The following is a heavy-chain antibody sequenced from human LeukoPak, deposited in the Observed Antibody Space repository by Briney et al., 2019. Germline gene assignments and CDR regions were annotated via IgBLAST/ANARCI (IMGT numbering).Heavy chain of an antibody. D-gene: IGHD2-2*01. CDR3: ASVSGGVVVPAANLGFYYYYGMDV. Sequence: SETLSPTCAVSGYSISSGYYWGWIRQPPGKGLEWIGSTYHSGSTYYNPSLKSRVTISVDTSKNQFSLKLSSVTAADTAVYYCASVSGGVVVPAANLGFYYYYGMDVWGKGATVTVSS. V-gene: IGHV4-38-2*01. CDR1: GYSISSGYY. J-gene: IGHJ6*04. CDR2: TYHSGST.